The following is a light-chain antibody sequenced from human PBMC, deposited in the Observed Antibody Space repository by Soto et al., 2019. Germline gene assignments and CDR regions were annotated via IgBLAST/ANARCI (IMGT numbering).Light chain of an antibody. J-gene: IGLJ1*01. CDR2: MNN. CDR3: AAWDDSLSANFV. CDR1: SSNIGSNY. V-gene: IGLV1-47*01. Sequence: QAVVTQPPSASGTPGQRVTISCSGSSSNIGSNYVYWYQQLPGTAPKLLIYMNNQRPSGVPDRFSGSKSGTSASLAITELRSEDEADYYCAAWDDSLSANFVFGTGTKLTVL.